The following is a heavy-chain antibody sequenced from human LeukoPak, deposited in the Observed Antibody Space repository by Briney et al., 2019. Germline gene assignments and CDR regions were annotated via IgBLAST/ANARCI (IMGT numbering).Heavy chain of an antibody. V-gene: IGHV1-69*13. J-gene: IGHJ5*02. Sequence: ASVKVSCKASGGTVRRYAISWVRQAPGQGLDWMGGIIPIFGTANYAQKFQGRVTITADESTGTAYMELSSLKSEDTAVYYCARDRPGRYCSSISCYSASPFDPWGQGTLVTVSS. D-gene: IGHD2-2*02. CDR3: ARDRPGRYCSSISCYSASPFDP. CDR2: IIPIFGTA. CDR1: GGTVRRYA.